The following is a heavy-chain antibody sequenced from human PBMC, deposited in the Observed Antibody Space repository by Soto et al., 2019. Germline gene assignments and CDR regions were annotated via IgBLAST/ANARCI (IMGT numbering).Heavy chain of an antibody. V-gene: IGHV1-69*01. Sequence: QVQLVQSGAEVKKPGSSVKVSCKASGGNFSSYAISWVRQAPGQGLEWMGGIIPIFGTANYAQKFQGRVTITADESTSTAYMELSSLRSEDTAVYYCARVNYDILTGYYYYYGMDVWGQGTTVTVSS. CDR1: GGNFSSYA. J-gene: IGHJ6*02. CDR3: ARVNYDILTGYYYYYGMDV. CDR2: IIPIFGTA. D-gene: IGHD3-9*01.